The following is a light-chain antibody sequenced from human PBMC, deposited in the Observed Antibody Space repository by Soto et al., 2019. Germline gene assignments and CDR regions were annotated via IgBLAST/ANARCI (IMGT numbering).Light chain of an antibody. V-gene: IGKV1-39*01. CDR2: AAS. J-gene: IGKJ5*01. CDR3: QQTYSSPIT. CDR1: QSISSY. Sequence: DTQMNQSPSSLSASVGDSIAITCWASQSISSYLNWYQQKPGKAPKLLISAASILQSGVPSRFSGSGSGTDFTLTISNLQPEDFAGYYCQQTYSSPITFGQGTRLEI.